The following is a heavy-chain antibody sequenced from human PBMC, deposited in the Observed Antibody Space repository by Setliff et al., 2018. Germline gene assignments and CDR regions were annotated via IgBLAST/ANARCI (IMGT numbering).Heavy chain of an antibody. CDR3: ARGKIRITMIVVPTGGAFDI. V-gene: IGHV4-39*07. CDR2: IFYGGST. J-gene: IGHJ3*02. CDR1: GASISSSSYY. D-gene: IGHD3-22*01. Sequence: KPSETLSLTCTVSGASISSSSYYWAWIRQPPGRGRELIGSIFYGGSTYYNPSLKSRVTISIDASKNQFSLKLDSVTAADTAVYYCARGKIRITMIVVPTGGAFDIWGQGTMVTVSS.